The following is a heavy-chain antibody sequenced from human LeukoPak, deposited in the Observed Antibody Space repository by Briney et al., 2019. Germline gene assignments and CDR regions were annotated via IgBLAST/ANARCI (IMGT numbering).Heavy chain of an antibody. CDR2: IYYSGST. V-gene: IGHV4-59*08. CDR1: GGSISSYY. CDR3: AEFLYSSGLDY. Sequence: SETLSLTCTVSGGSISSYYWSWIRQPPGKGLEWIGYIYYSGSTNYNPSLKSRVTISVDTSRNQFSLKLSSVTAADTAVYYCAEFLYSSGLDYWGQGTLVTVSS. D-gene: IGHD6-19*01. J-gene: IGHJ4*02.